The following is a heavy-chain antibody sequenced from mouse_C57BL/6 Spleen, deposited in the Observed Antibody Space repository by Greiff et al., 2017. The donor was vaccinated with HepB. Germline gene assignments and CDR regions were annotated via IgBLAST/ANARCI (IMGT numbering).Heavy chain of an antibody. D-gene: IGHD1-1*01. CDR3: TLYGSRYYAMDY. CDR2: IRLKSDNYAT. V-gene: IGHV6-3*01. J-gene: IGHJ4*01. Sequence: EVKVEESGGGLVQPGGSMKLSCVASGFTFSNYWMNWVRQSPEKGLEWVAQIRLKSDNYATHYAESVKGRFTISRDDSKSSVYLQMNNLRAEDTVIYYCTLYGSRYYAMDYWGQGTSVTVSS. CDR1: GFTFSNYW.